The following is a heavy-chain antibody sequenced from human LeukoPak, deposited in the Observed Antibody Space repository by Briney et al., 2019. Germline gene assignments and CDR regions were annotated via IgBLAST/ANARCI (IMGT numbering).Heavy chain of an antibody. D-gene: IGHD6-13*01. CDR3: AKDHVAAAFTGRFDP. Sequence: GGSLRLSCAASGFTFNSYTLHWVRQAPGKGLEWVAVISYDGSNKYYADSVKGRFTTSRDNSKNTLYLQMNSLRPEDTAVYYCAKDHVAAAFTGRFDPWGQGTLVTVSS. CDR2: ISYDGSNK. J-gene: IGHJ5*02. V-gene: IGHV3-30-3*01. CDR1: GFTFNSYT.